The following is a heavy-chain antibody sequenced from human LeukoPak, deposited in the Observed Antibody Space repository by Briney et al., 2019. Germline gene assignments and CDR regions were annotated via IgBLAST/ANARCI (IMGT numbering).Heavy chain of an antibody. CDR2: INPNSGVT. Sequence: ASVKVSCKASGYTFSGFYIHWVRQAPGQGLEWMGWINPNSGVTNYAQKFQGRVTITADESTSTAYMELSSLRSEDTAVYYCARDREQQLVRFYNAFDIWGQGTVVTVSS. CDR3: ARDREQQLVRFYNAFDI. D-gene: IGHD6-13*01. V-gene: IGHV1-2*02. CDR1: GYTFSGFY. J-gene: IGHJ3*02.